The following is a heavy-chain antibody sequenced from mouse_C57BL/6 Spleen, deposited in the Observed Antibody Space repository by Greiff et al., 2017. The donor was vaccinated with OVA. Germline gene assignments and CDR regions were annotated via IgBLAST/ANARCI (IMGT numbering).Heavy chain of an antibody. J-gene: IGHJ3*01. Sequence: VQLQQSGPELVKPGASVKISCKASGYTFTDYYMNWVKQSHGKSLEWIGDINPYNGGTSYNQKFKGKATLTVDKSSSTAYMELRSLTSEDSAVYYCARFTTVVANWGQGTLVTVSA. D-gene: IGHD1-1*01. CDR1: GYTFTDYY. V-gene: IGHV1-26*01. CDR2: INPYNGGT. CDR3: ARFTTVVAN.